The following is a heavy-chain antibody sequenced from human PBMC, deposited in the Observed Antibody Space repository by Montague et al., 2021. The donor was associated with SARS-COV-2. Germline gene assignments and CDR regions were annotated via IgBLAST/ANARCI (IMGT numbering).Heavy chain of an antibody. CDR1: GLTFDDYA. J-gene: IGHJ4*02. CDR2: ISWNSGST. Sequence: SLRLSCAAPGLTFDDYAMHWVRQAPGKGLEWVSGISWNSGSTGYADSVKGRFTISRDNAKNSLYLQMNSLRAEDTALYYCAKEVGESPSFDYWGQGTLVTVSS. D-gene: IGHD2-15*01. CDR3: AKEVGESPSFDY. V-gene: IGHV3-9*01.